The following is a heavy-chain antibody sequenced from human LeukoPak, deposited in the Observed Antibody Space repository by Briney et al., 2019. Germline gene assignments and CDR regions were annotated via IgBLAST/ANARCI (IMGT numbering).Heavy chain of an antibody. CDR3: AREGTDAFDI. D-gene: IGHD1-1*01. CDR1: GFTFSNYC. CDR2: IRYNGRST. J-gene: IGHJ3*02. V-gene: IGHV3-30*02. Sequence: PGGSLTLSCAASGFTFSNYCMHRVSQAPGKWREGGAFIRYNGRSTYYGDSVKGRFTISRDNSKSTLYLQMNSLRGADTAVYYCAREGTDAFDIWGQGTMVTVSS.